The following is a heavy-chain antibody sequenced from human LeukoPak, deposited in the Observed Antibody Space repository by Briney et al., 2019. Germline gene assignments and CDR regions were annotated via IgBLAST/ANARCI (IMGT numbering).Heavy chain of an antibody. J-gene: IGHJ5*02. Sequence: ASVKVSCKASGYTFTDYFMHWVRQAPGQGLEWMGWINPNSGGTNYAQKFQGRVTMTRDTSISTAYMELSRLRSDDTAVYYCARDYDFQFDPWGQGTLVTVSS. CDR1: GYTFTDYF. V-gene: IGHV1-2*02. CDR2: INPNSGGT. CDR3: ARDYDFQFDP. D-gene: IGHD3-3*01.